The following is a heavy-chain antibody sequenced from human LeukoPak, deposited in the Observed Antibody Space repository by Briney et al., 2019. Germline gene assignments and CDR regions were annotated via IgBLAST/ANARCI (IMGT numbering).Heavy chain of an antibody. CDR3: ASYFGPYFYYGMDV. J-gene: IGHJ6*02. CDR1: GYTFTSYY. D-gene: IGHD3/OR15-3a*01. V-gene: IGHV1-69*08. CDR2: IIPILGTP. Sequence: VKVSFTXSGYTFTSYYMHWVRQAPGQGLEWMGRIIPILGTPNYAQKFQGRVTITADKSTTTAYMELSSLRSEDTAVYYCASYFGPYFYYGMDVWGQGTTVTVSS.